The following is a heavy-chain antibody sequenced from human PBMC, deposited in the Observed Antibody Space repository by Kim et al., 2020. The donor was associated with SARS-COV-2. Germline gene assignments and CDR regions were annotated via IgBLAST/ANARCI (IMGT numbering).Heavy chain of an antibody. D-gene: IGHD4-17*01. Sequence: SETLSLTCAVSGGSISSSNWWSWVRQPPGKGLEWIGEIYHSGSTNYNPSLKSRVTISVDKSKNQFSLKLSSVTAADTAVYYCARDSEGFYGSFDYWGQGTLVTVSS. J-gene: IGHJ4*02. CDR1: GGSISSSNW. V-gene: IGHV4-4*02. CDR2: IYHSGST. CDR3: ARDSEGFYGSFDY.